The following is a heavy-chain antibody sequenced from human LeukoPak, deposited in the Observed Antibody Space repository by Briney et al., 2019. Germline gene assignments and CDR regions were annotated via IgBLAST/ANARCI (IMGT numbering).Heavy chain of an antibody. V-gene: IGHV1-18*01. Sequence: ASVKVSCKASGYTFTSYGINWVRQAPGQGLEWMGWISAYNGNTNYAQKLQGRVTMTTDTSTSTAYMELRSLRSDDTAVYYCARGTDSGSYRKYYMDVWGKGTTVTVSS. CDR2: ISAYNGNT. CDR1: GYTFTSYG. D-gene: IGHD1-26*01. J-gene: IGHJ6*03. CDR3: ARGTDSGSYRKYYMDV.